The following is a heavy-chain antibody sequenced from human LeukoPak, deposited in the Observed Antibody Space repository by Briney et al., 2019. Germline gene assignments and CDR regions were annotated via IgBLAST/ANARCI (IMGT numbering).Heavy chain of an antibody. D-gene: IGHD2-15*01. V-gene: IGHV3-48*04. CDR1: GFTFNDYS. Sequence: PGGSLRLSCAASGFTFNDYSMNWVRQAPGKGLEGVSNIISRGDTTHYADSVKGRFSISRDNAKNSVFLQLNSLRAEDTAVYYWARGRGYCSGASCDIDYWGQGTLVTVSS. CDR2: IISRGDTT. J-gene: IGHJ4*02. CDR3: ARGRGYCSGASCDIDY.